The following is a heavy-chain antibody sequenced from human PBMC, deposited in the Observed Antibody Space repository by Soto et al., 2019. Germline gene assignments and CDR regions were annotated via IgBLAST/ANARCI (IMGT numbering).Heavy chain of an antibody. D-gene: IGHD1-7*01. V-gene: IGHV3-21*01. CDR2: ISSSSSYI. CDR3: ARHQRGRGGTTSFDP. J-gene: IGHJ5*02. Sequence: VQLVESGGGLVKPGGSLRLSCAASGFTFSSYSMNWVRQAPGKGLEWVSSISSSSSYIYYADSVKGRFTISRDNSKNSLYLQMNSLRAEDTAVYYCARHQRGRGGTTSFDPGGQGTLVTVSS. CDR1: GFTFSSYS.